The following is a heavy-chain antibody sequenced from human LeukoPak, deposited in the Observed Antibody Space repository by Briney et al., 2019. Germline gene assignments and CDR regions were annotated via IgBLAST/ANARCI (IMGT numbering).Heavy chain of an antibody. J-gene: IGHJ4*02. V-gene: IGHV3-9*03. CDR1: GFTFDDYA. D-gene: IGHD4-17*01. CDR2: ISWNSGSI. Sequence: GRSLRLSCAASGFTFDDYAMHWVRQAPGKGLEWVSGISWNSGSIGYADSVKGRFTISRDNAKNSLYLQMNSLRAGDMALYYCAKGQMTTEEAYFDYWGQGTLVTVSS. CDR3: AKGQMTTEEAYFDY.